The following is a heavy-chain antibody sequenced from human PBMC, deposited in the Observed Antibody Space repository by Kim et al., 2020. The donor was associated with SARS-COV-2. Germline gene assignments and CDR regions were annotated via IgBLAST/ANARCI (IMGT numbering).Heavy chain of an antibody. D-gene: IGHD3-10*01. J-gene: IGHJ4*02. CDR1: GGSFSGYY. CDR3: ARAYYGSGSYYRY. V-gene: IGHV4-34*01. Sequence: SETLSLTCAVYGGSFSGYYWSWIRQPPGKGLEWIGEINHSGSTNYNPSLKSRVTISVDTSKNQFSLKLSSVTAADTAVYYCARAYYGSGSYYRYWGQGTL. CDR2: INHSGST.